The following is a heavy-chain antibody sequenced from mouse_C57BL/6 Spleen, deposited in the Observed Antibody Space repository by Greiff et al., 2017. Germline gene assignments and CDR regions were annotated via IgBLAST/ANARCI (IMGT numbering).Heavy chain of an antibody. D-gene: IGHD2-10*01. CDR3: ASSNPTT. CDR2: IYPRSGNT. CDR1: GYTFTSYG. Sequence: QVQLQQSGAELARPGASVKLSCKASGYTFTSYGISWVKQRTGQGLEWIGEIYPRSGNTYYNEKFKGKATLTADKSSSTAYMELRRLTSEDSAVYFCASSNPTTWGQGTLVTVSA. J-gene: IGHJ3*01. V-gene: IGHV1-81*01.